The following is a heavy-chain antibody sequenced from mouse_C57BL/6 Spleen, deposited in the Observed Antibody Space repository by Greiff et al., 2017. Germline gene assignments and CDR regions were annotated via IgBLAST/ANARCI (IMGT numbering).Heavy chain of an antibody. J-gene: IGHJ4*01. Sequence: VQLQQSGPELVKPGASVKISCKASGYSFTGYYMNWVKQSPEKSLEWIGEINPSTGGTTYNQKFKAKATLTVDKSSSTAYMQLKSLTSEDSAVYYCARSGSTDYAMDYWGQGTSVTVSS. CDR2: INPSTGGT. V-gene: IGHV1-42*01. CDR3: ARSGSTDYAMDY. D-gene: IGHD1-1*01. CDR1: GYSFTGYY.